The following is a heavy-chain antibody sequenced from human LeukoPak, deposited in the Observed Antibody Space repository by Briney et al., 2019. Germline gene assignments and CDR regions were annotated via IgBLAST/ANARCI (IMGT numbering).Heavy chain of an antibody. V-gene: IGHV3-23*01. J-gene: IGHJ4*02. CDR3: AKVGPPYSSGWSIEFDY. CDR2: IGDRGSDT. D-gene: IGHD6-19*01. CDR1: GFTFNIYV. Sequence: HPGGSLRLSCAASGFTFNIYVMTWVRQAPGKGLEWVSAIGDRGSDTYYADPVKGRFTISRDNSKYTLYLQMNSLRAEDTAVYYCAKVGPPYSSGWSIEFDYWGRGTLVTVSS.